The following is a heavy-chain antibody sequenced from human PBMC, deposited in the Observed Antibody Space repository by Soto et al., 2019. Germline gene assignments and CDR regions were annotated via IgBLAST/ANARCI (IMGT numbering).Heavy chain of an antibody. CDR2: ISYDGSNK. D-gene: IGHD5-18*01. CDR3: ARELGLGVYSYDQHLDY. CDR1: GFTFSSYA. V-gene: IGHV3-30-3*01. J-gene: IGHJ4*02. Sequence: QVQLVESGGGVVQPGRSLRLSCAASGFTFSSYAMHWVRQAPGKGLEWVAVISYDGSNKYYADSVKGRFTISRDNSKNTLYLQMNSLRAEDTAVYYCARELGLGVYSYDQHLDYWGQGNLVTVSS.